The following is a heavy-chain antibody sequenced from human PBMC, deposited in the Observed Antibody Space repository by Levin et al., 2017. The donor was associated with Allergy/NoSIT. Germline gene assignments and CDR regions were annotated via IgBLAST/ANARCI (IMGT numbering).Heavy chain of an antibody. D-gene: IGHD1-26*01. V-gene: IGHV1-69*01. CDR2: IIPIFGTA. CDR3: ASISYSGSYYGGGWFDP. CDR1: GGTFSSYA. J-gene: IGHJ5*02. Sequence: KISCKASGGTFSSYAISWVRQAPGQGLEWMGGIIPIFGTANYAQKFQGRVTITADESTSTAYMELSSLRSEDTAVYYCASISYSGSYYGGGWFDPWGQGTLVTVSS.